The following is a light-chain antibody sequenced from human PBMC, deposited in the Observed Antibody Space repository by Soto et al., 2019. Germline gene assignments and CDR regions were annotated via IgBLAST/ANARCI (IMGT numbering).Light chain of an antibody. CDR3: QQTYRHPRT. Sequence: DSQMTQSPSSVSASVGDSVSFACQSSQTVKNNVNWYQHKRGKAPKLLISGSSNLQNGVPPRFSGSGTGTDFTLTINSLKPEDAATYYCQQTYRHPRTFGQG. J-gene: IGKJ1*01. CDR1: QTVKNN. CDR2: GSS. V-gene: IGKV1-39*01.